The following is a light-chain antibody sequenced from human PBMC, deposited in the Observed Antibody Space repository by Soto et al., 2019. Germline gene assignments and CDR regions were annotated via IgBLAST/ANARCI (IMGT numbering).Light chain of an antibody. CDR2: AAS. CDR1: QGISSY. V-gene: IGKV1-9*01. CDR3: QQRNSYPRT. Sequence: DIQLTQSPSFLSASVGDRVTITCRASQGISSYLARYQQKPGKAPKLLIYAASMLQSGVPSRFSGSGSGTEFTLTISSLQAEDFATYYCQQRNSYPRTFGQGTMVDIK. J-gene: IGKJ1*01.